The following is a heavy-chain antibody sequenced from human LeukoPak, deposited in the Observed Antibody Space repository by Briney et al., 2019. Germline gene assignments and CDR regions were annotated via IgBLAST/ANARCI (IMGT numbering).Heavy chain of an antibody. CDR2: ISSTSTTM. Sequence: GGSLRLSCAASGFTFSDYHINWVRQAPGKGLEWLSYISSTSTTMFYADSVKGRFAISRDNAKSSLYLQMNSLRDEDTAVYYCARDPNCSGGSCYYYGMDVWGQGTTVTVSS. CDR1: GFTFSDYH. V-gene: IGHV3-48*02. J-gene: IGHJ6*02. CDR3: ARDPNCSGGSCYYYGMDV. D-gene: IGHD2-15*01.